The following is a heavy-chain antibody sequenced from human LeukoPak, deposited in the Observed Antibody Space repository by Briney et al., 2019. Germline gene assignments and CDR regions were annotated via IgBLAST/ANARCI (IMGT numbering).Heavy chain of an antibody. CDR1: GFTFSGSA. V-gene: IGHV3-73*01. D-gene: IGHD6-19*01. CDR2: IRSKANSYAT. Sequence: GGSLRLSCAASGFTFSGSAMHWVRQAPGKGLEWVGRIRSKANSYATAYAASVKGRFTISRDDSKDTAYLQMNSLKIEDTAVYYCTRPYSSGYYWGQGTLVTVSS. J-gene: IGHJ4*02. CDR3: TRPYSSGYY.